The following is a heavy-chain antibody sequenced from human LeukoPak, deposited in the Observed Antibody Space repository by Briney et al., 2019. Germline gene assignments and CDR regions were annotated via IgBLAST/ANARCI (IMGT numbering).Heavy chain of an antibody. D-gene: IGHD3-22*01. CDR2: IYYSGST. Sequence: SESLSLTCTVSGGSMSAYHWGWIRERPGKGREWAGYIYYSGSTNYNPSLKSRVTISVDTSKNQFSLKVSSVTAADTAVYYCGRGPGSGYYYVDYWGQGTLVTVPS. V-gene: IGHV4-59*01. CDR1: GGSMSAYH. CDR3: GRGPGSGYYYVDY. J-gene: IGHJ4*02.